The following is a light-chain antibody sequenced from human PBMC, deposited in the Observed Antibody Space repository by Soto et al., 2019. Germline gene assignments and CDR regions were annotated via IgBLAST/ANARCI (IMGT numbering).Light chain of an antibody. Sequence: IVLPQSPGTLSFSPGERATLSCMASQSVSSNYLAWYQQKPGQAPRLFIYGASSRATGIPDRFSGSGSGTDFTLTISRLEPEDFAVYYCQQYGSSSWTFGQGTKVDIK. CDR3: QQYGSSSWT. CDR1: QSVSSNY. V-gene: IGKV3-20*01. J-gene: IGKJ1*01. CDR2: GAS.